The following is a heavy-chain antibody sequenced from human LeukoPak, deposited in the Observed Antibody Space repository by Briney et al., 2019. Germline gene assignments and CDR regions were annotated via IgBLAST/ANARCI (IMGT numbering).Heavy chain of an antibody. CDR2: ISDDGRNK. Sequence: LRLSCAASGFTFSSYATRWVCQAPRKGLGWVAVISDDGRNKYYADSVKGRFTRSRYNAKNSLYLQMNSRRAEETAVYYCALRGFGESGFDYWGQGTLVTVSS. CDR1: GFTFSSYA. CDR3: ALRGFGESGFDY. J-gene: IGHJ4*02. V-gene: IGHV3-30-3*02. D-gene: IGHD3-10*01.